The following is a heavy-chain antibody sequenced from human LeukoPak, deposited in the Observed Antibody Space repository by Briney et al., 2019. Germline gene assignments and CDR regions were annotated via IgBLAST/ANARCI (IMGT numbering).Heavy chain of an antibody. CDR2: IYYSGST. D-gene: IGHD3-22*01. CDR1: GGSISSSSYY. V-gene: IGHV4-39*01. CDR3: ARGPTRSGYYYPFDY. J-gene: IGHJ4*02. Sequence: SETLSLTCTVSGGSISSSSYYRGWIRQPPGKGLEWVGSIYYSGSTYYNPSLKSRVTISVDTSKNQFSLKLSSVTAADTAVYYCARGPTRSGYYYPFDYWGQGALVTVSS.